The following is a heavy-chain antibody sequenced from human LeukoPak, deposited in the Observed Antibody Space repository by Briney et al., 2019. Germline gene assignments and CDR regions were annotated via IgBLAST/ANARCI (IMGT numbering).Heavy chain of an antibody. V-gene: IGHV6-1*01. CDR1: GDSVSRKSPT. Sequence: SQTLSLTCAISGDSVSRKSPTWNWIRQSPSRGLEWLGRTYYRSQWFYDYGVSVKGRIVNNPDTSKNEFSLQLNSVTPEDTAVYFCARDFSGWYNWFDPWGQGILVTVSS. D-gene: IGHD6-19*01. CDR2: TYYRSQWFY. J-gene: IGHJ5*02. CDR3: ARDFSGWYNWFDP.